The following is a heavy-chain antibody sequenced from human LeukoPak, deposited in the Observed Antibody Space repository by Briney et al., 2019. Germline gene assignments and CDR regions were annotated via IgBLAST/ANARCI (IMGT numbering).Heavy chain of an antibody. CDR1: GFSFSSYE. CDR2: ISSSGSIM. J-gene: IGHJ4*02. Sequence: PGGSLRLSCAASGFSFSSYEMNWVRQAPGKGLEWVSYISSSGSIMYSADSVKGRFTVSRDNAKKLLYLQMNSLRAEDTAIYYCSGQYSSSSLVDYWGQGTLVTVSS. CDR3: SGQYSSSSLVDY. D-gene: IGHD6-6*01. V-gene: IGHV3-48*03.